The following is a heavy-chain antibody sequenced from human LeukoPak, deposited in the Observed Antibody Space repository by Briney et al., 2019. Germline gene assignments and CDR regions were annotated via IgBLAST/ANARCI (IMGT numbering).Heavy chain of an antibody. CDR3: ARATYCSGGSCYHGAGYYDMDV. CDR2: IYYSGTT. J-gene: IGHJ6*03. Sequence: PSETLSLTCTVSGDSISGFYWSWIRQPPGKGLEWIGYIYYSGTTNYNPSLKSRLTISVDTSKNQFSLKLSSVTAADTAVYYCARATYCSGGSCYHGAGYYDMDVWGKGTTVTVSS. D-gene: IGHD2-15*01. CDR1: GDSISGFY. V-gene: IGHV4-59*01.